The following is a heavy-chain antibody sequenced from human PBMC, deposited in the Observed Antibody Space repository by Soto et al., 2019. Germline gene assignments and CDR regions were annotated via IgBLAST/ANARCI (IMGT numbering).Heavy chain of an antibody. V-gene: IGHV3-72*01. D-gene: IGHD4-17*01. Sequence: GGSLRLSCAASGLTFSDRYMDWVRQAPGKGLEWVGCIRKKTNSYTTEYAASVKGRFIISRDDSTNSLYLQMSSLKTEDTAVYYCTTVTTVDYYFDYWGQGTLVTVSS. CDR2: IRKKTNSYTT. J-gene: IGHJ4*02. CDR3: TTVTTVDYYFDY. CDR1: GLTFSDRY.